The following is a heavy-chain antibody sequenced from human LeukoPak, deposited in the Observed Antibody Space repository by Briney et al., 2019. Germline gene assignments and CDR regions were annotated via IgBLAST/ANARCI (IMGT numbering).Heavy chain of an antibody. Sequence: GGSLRLSCVASGFTFSSHSMNWVRQAPGKGLEWVSTISSSSSYIYYADSLKGRFAISRDNAKNSLYLQMNSLRAEDTALYYCAREWGAFDIWGQGTMVTVSS. CDR3: AREWGAFDI. D-gene: IGHD3-16*01. J-gene: IGHJ3*02. CDR1: GFTFSSHS. CDR2: ISSSSSYI. V-gene: IGHV3-21*04.